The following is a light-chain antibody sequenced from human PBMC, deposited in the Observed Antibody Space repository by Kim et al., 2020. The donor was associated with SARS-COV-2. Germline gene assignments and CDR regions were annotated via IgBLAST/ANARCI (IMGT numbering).Light chain of an antibody. Sequence: EVVMTQSPATLSVSPGERASLSCRASQSVGSHLAWYQQKPGQAPRLLIYGASTRAPGIPARFSGSGSGTEFTLTIDVLQSEDFAVYYCQQYDDWPPKTCGQGTKVDIK. CDR3: QQYDDWPPKT. CDR1: QSVGSH. V-gene: IGKV3-15*01. CDR2: GAS. J-gene: IGKJ1*01.